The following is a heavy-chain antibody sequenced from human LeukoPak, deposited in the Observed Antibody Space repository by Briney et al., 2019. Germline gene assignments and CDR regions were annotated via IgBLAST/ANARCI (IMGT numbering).Heavy chain of an antibody. CDR2: IYYSGST. J-gene: IGHJ5*02. CDR1: GGSISSSSYY. CDR3: ARLDRDSPAAHWFDP. V-gene: IGHV4-39*01. D-gene: IGHD2-21*02. Sequence: SETLSLTCTVSGGSISSSSYYWGWIRQPPGKGLEWIGSIYYSGSTYYNPSLKSRVTISVDTSKNQFSLKLSSVTAADTAVYYCARLDRDSPAAHWFDPWGQGTLVTVSS.